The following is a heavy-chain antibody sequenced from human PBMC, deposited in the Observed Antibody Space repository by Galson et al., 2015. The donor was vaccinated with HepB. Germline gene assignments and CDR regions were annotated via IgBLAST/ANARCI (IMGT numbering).Heavy chain of an antibody. V-gene: IGHV3-21*01. CDR1: GFTFSSYS. CDR2: ISSSSSYI. CDR3: ARDNPDYYYYGMDV. Sequence: SLRLSCAASGFTFSSYSMNWVRQAPGKGLEWVSSISSSSSYIYYADSVKGRFTISRDNAKNSLYLQMNSLRAEDTAVYYCARDNPDYYYYGMDVWGQGTTVTVSS. J-gene: IGHJ6*02.